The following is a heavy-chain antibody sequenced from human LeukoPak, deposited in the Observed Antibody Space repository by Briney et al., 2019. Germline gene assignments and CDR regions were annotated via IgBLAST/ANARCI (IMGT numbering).Heavy chain of an antibody. Sequence: SETLSLTCTVPGGSISSYYWSWIRQPPGKGLEWIGYIYYSGSTNYNPSLKSRVTISVDTSKNQFSLKLSSVTAADTAVYYCARWSVGGDYVFLDYWGQGTLVTVSS. D-gene: IGHD4-17*01. CDR1: GGSISSYY. V-gene: IGHV4-59*01. J-gene: IGHJ4*02. CDR3: ARWSVGGDYVFLDY. CDR2: IYYSGST.